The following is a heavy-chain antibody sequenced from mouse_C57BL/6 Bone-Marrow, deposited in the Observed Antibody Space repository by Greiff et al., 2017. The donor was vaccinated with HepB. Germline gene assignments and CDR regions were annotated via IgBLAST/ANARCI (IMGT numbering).Heavy chain of an antibody. J-gene: IGHJ4*01. CDR3: DRPVRGGYYVNYYAMDY. CDR2: IWWDDDT. CDR1: GFSLSTFGMG. Sequence: QVTLKESGPGILQPSQTLSLTCSFSGFSLSTFGMGVGWIRQPSGMGLEWLAHIWWDDDTYYNPALKSRLTISKDTSKNQVFLTIAKVDTADTATYYCDRPVRGGYYVNYYAMDYWGQGTSVTVSS. V-gene: IGHV8-8*01. D-gene: IGHD2-3*01.